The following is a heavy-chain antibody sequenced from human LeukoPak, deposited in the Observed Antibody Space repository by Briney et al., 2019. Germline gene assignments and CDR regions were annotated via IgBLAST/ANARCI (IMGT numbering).Heavy chain of an antibody. CDR1: GDSVSSNSAA. CDR3: ARKMAYSSSWYVGGIYYFDY. V-gene: IGHV6-1*01. CDR2: TYYRSKWYN. Sequence: SQTLSLTCAISGDSVSSNSAAWNWIRQSPSRGLEWLGRTYYRSKWYNDYAVSVKSRITINPDTSKNQFSLQLNSVTPEDTAVYYCARKMAYSSSWYVGGIYYFDYWGQGTLVTVSS. J-gene: IGHJ4*02. D-gene: IGHD6-13*01.